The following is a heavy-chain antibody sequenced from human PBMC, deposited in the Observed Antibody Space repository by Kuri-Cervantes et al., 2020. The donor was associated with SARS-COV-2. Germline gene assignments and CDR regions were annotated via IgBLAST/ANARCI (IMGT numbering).Heavy chain of an antibody. D-gene: IGHD3-16*01. CDR1: GFTLETYR. CDR3: ARASIWDYYYYYMDV. V-gene: IGHV3-30*01. Sequence: LSLTCVGYGFTLETYRVFWVRQAPGKGLQWVADISHDGEIKNYADSVRGRFTISRDTTVYLQLNSLRPDDTAFYYCARASIWDYYYYYMDVWGAGTRVTVSS. J-gene: IGHJ6*03. CDR2: ISHDGEIK.